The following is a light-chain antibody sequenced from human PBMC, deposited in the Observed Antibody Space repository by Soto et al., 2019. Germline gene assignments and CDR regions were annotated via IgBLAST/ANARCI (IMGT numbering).Light chain of an antibody. CDR1: PDSNTF. J-gene: IGKJ3*01. CDR2: ATS. Sequence: DIQVTQSPPSLSASVGDRVTVTCQASPDSNTFLNWFQQRPGEAPQLLIYATSNLEPGVPSRFSGRQSGTDFSLSISSLQPEDVGTYYCQQYDNLPSFTFGPGTKVNI. V-gene: IGKV1-33*01. CDR3: QQYDNLPSFT.